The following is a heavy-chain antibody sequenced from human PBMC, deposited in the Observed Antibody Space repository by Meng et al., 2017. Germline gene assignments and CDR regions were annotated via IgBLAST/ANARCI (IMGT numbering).Heavy chain of an antibody. V-gene: IGHV1-69*05. J-gene: IGHJ3*02. CDR2: IIPIFGTA. CDR1: GGTFSSYA. CDR3: ARISIPPSGDYYDSSGHSELRNAFDI. Sequence: SVKVSCKASGGTFSSYAISWVRQAPGQGLEWMGGIIPIFGTANYAQKFQGRVTITTDESTSTAYMELSSLRSEDTAVYYCARISIPPSGDYYDSSGHSELRNAFDIWGQGTMVTVSS. D-gene: IGHD3-22*01.